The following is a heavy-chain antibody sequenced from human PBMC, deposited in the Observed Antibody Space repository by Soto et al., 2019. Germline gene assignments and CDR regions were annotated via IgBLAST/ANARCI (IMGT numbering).Heavy chain of an antibody. CDR1: GFTFSSDG. J-gene: IGHJ4*02. Sequence: QVQLVESGGGVVQPGRSLRLSCAASGFTFSSDGMHWVRQAPGKGLEWVAVIWYDGSNKYYADSVKGRFTISRDNSKNTLYLQMNSLRAEETAVYYCARGYDILTGPGRSFDYWGQGTLVTVSS. CDR2: IWYDGSNK. D-gene: IGHD3-9*01. CDR3: ARGYDILTGPGRSFDY. V-gene: IGHV3-33*01.